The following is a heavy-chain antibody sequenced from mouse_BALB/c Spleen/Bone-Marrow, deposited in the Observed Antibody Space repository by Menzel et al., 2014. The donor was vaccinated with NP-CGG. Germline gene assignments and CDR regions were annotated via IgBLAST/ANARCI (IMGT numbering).Heavy chain of an antibody. J-gene: IGHJ2*01. V-gene: IGHV4-1*02. CDR1: TIDFSRYW. CDR3: ARQGYYGKGDY. Sequence: PAATIDFSRYWMSWVRQAPGKGLGWIGEINPDSSTINYTPSLKDKFIISRDNAKNTLYLQMSKVRSEDTALYYCARQGYYGKGDYWGQGTTLTVSS. CDR2: INPDSSTI. D-gene: IGHD2-1*01.